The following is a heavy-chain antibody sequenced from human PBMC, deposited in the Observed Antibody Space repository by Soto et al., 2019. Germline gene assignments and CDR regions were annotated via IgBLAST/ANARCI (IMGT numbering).Heavy chain of an antibody. V-gene: IGHV4-38-2*02. CDR1: NFSISSAYY. CDR2: VYHTGNT. Sequence: SETLSLTCGVSNFSISSAYYWAWIRQPPGKGLEWIASVYHTGNTYFNLSLKSRVTISVDTSKNQFSLRLRSVAAADTAIYYCARDRIVTKPPAPYYLYYGVDVWGQGTTVTVS. D-gene: IGHD3-22*01. CDR3: ARDRIVTKPPAPYYLYYGVDV. J-gene: IGHJ6*02.